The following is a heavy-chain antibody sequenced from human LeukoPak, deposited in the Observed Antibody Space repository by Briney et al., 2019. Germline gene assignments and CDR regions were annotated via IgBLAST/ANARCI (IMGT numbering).Heavy chain of an antibody. CDR3: AKDPNVVGATTADY. CDR2: INTDSRTI. CDR1: GFTFSDYS. J-gene: IGHJ4*02. D-gene: IGHD1-26*01. Sequence: GGSLRLSCVASGFTFSDYSMNWVRQAPGKGLEWVSYINTDSRTIYYADSVKGRFTISRDNSKNTLYLQMNSLRAEDTAVYYCAKDPNVVGATTADYWGQGTLVTVSS. V-gene: IGHV3-48*01.